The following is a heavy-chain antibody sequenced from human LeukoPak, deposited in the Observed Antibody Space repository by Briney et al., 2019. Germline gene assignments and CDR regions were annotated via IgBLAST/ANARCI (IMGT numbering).Heavy chain of an antibody. J-gene: IGHJ6*02. D-gene: IGHD3-10*01. V-gene: IGHV4-34*01. CDR2: INHSGST. Sequence: PPETPSLTCAVYGGSFGGYYWNWIRQPPGKGLEWIGEINHSGSTNYNPSLKSRVTISVDTSKNQFSLKLSSVTAADTAVYYCARSGSGSHTYYYYGMDVWGQGTTVAVSS. CDR3: ARSGSGSHTYYYYGMDV. CDR1: GGSFGGYY.